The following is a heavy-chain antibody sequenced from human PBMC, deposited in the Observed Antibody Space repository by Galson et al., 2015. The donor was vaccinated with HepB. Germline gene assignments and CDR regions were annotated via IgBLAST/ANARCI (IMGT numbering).Heavy chain of an antibody. CDR1: GGSISSGGYY. Sequence: TLSLTCTVSGGSISSGGYYWSWIRQHPGKGLEWIGCIYYSGSTYYNPSLKSRVTISVDTSKNQFSLKLSSVTAADTAVYYCARIRKIAAAVSWFDPWGQGTLVTVSS. V-gene: IGHV4-31*03. CDR3: ARIRKIAAAVSWFDP. CDR2: IYYSGST. D-gene: IGHD6-13*01. J-gene: IGHJ5*02.